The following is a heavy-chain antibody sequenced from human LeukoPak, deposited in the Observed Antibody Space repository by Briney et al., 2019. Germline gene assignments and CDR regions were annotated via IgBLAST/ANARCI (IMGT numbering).Heavy chain of an antibody. CDR3: ARDLAVVVVAATPFLSNWFDP. D-gene: IGHD2-15*01. V-gene: IGHV4-38-2*02. Sequence: PETLSLTCTVSGYSISSGYYWGWIRQPPGKGLEWIGSIYHSGSTYYNPSLKSRVTISVDTSKNQFSLKLSSVTAADTAVYYCARDLAVVVVAATPFLSNWFDPWGQGTLVTVSS. CDR1: GYSISSGYY. J-gene: IGHJ5*02. CDR2: IYHSGST.